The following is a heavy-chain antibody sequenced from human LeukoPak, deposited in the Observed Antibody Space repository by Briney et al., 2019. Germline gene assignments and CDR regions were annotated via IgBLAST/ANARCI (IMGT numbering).Heavy chain of an antibody. Sequence: GGSLRLSCAASGFIFSSYWMHWVREAPGKGLVWVSRIHSDGGSAIYADSVKGRFTISRDNAKNTLYLQKISLRIDDTAVYYCSGHFGSGRWHYYYMDVWGKGTTVTVSS. J-gene: IGHJ6*03. CDR2: IHSDGGSA. CDR3: SGHFGSGRWHYYYMDV. CDR1: GFIFSSYW. D-gene: IGHD3-10*01. V-gene: IGHV3-74*01.